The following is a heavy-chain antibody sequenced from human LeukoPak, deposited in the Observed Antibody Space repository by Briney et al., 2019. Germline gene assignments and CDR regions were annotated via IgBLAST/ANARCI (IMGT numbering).Heavy chain of an antibody. J-gene: IGHJ4*02. Sequence: ASVKVSCKASGVTFNSYAISWVRQAPGQGLEWMGGLIPIFGKTNYAQKFQGRVTFTADDSTSTTYMELSSLRSEDTAVYYCGRGAPSTAAPGDIRFWGQGTLVTVSS. CDR1: GVTFNSYA. CDR3: GRGAPSTAAPGDIRF. CDR2: LIPIFGKT. D-gene: IGHD6-6*01. V-gene: IGHV1-69*13.